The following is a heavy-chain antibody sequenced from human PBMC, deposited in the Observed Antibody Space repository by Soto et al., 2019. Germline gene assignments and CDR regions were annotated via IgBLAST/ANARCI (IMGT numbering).Heavy chain of an antibody. V-gene: IGHV4-4*02. CDR2: IYHSGST. CDR3: ASTSSYWPDFDY. CDR1: GGSISSGNW. J-gene: IGHJ4*01. Sequence: SETLSLTCAVSGGSISSGNWWSWVRQPPGKGLEWIGEIYHSGSTNYNPSLKSRVTISVDKSKNQFSLKLSSVTAADTAVYYCASTSSYWPDFDYWGQGTLVTVSS. D-gene: IGHD2-15*01.